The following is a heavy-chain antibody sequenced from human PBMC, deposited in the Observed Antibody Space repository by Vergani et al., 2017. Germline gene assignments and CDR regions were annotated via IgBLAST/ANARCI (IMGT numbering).Heavy chain of an antibody. Sequence: QVQLQQWGAGLLKPSETLSLTCTVSGGSISSYYWSWIRQPPGKGLEWIGYIYYSGSTNYNPSLKSRVTISVDTSKNQFSLKLSSVTAADTAVYYCARGDLDAFDIWGQGTMVTVSS. V-gene: IGHV4-59*08. J-gene: IGHJ3*02. CDR3: ARGDLDAFDI. D-gene: IGHD3-10*01. CDR1: GGSISSYY. CDR2: IYYSGST.